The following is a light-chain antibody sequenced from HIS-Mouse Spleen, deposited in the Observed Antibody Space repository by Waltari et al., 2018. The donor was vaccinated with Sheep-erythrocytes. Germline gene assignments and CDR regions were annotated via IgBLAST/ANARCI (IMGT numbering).Light chain of an antibody. CDR2: DVS. J-gene: IGLJ1*01. CDR1: SSDVGGYNY. V-gene: IGLV2-11*01. CDR3: CSYAGSYNHV. Sequence: QSALTQPRSVSGSPGQSVTISCTGTSSDVGGYNYVSWYQQHPGKAPKLMIYDVSKRPSGVTDHFSGSKSGNTASLTISGLQAEDEADYYCCSYAGSYNHVFATGTKVTVL.